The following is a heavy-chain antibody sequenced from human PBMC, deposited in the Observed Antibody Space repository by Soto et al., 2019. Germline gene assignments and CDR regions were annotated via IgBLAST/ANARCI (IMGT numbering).Heavy chain of an antibody. D-gene: IGHD6-13*01. Sequence: QITLKESGPTLVKPTQTLTLTCTFSGFSLSTDGVGVGWIRQPPGKALEWLAFIYWDDDKRYSPSLKSRLTITKDTSKNQVLLTMTNMDPVDTATYYCVHRRHYTSSWYWFDPWGQGTLVTVSS. J-gene: IGHJ5*02. CDR2: IYWDDDK. CDR3: VHRRHYTSSWYWFDP. V-gene: IGHV2-5*02. CDR1: GFSLSTDGVG.